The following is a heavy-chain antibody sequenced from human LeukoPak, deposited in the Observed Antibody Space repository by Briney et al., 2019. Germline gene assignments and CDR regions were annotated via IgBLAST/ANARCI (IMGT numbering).Heavy chain of an antibody. CDR1: GGSISSYY. V-gene: IGHV4-4*07. CDR3: ARDHRYYDFWSGYAGYWFDP. D-gene: IGHD3-3*01. Sequence: SETLSLTCTISGGSISSYYWSWIRQPAGKGLEWIGRIYTSGSTNYNPSLKSRVTMSVDTSKNQFSLKLSSVTAADTAVYYCARDHRYYDFWSGYAGYWFDPWGQGTLVTVSS. J-gene: IGHJ5*02. CDR2: IYTSGST.